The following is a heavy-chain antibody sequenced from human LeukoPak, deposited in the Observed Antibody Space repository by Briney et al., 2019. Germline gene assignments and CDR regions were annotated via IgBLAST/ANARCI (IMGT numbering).Heavy chain of an antibody. J-gene: IGHJ4*02. CDR3: ARVAYCSSTSCYPDY. D-gene: IGHD2-2*01. V-gene: IGHV4-61*08. CDR1: GGSISSGGYY. CDR2: IYYSGST. Sequence: SETLSLTCTVSGGSISSGGYYWSWIRQHPGKGLEWIGYIYYSGSTNYNPSLKSRVTISVDTSKNQFSLKLSSVTAAGTAVYYCARVAYCSSTSCYPDYWGQGTLVTVSS.